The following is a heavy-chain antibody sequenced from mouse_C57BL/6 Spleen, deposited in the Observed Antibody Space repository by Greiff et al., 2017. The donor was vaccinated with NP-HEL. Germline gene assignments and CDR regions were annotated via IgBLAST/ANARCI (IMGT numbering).Heavy chain of an antibody. CDR1: GFSLTSFG. J-gene: IGHJ4*01. CDR3: ARNPRLLRYKAMDY. V-gene: IGHV2-2*01. Sequence: VQLQQSGPGLVQPSQSLSITCTVSGFSLTSFGVHWVRQSPGKGLEWLGVIWSGGSTDYNAAFISRLSISKDNSKSQVFFKMNSLQADDTAIYYCARNPRLLRYKAMDYWGQGTSVTVSS. D-gene: IGHD1-1*01. CDR2: IWSGGST.